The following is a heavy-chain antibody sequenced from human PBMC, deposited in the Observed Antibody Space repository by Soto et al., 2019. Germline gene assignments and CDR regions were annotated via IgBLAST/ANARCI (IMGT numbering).Heavy chain of an antibody. CDR1: GFTFSNYS. J-gene: IGHJ5*02. CDR2: ISSSTI. CDR3: ARETQWLNWFPP. V-gene: IGHV3-48*01. Sequence: EVQLVESGGGLVQPGGSLRLSCAASGFTFSNYSMNWVRQAPGKGLEWVSYISSSTIYYADSVKGRFTISRDNAKNSLYLQMNSLRAEDTAVYYCARETQWLNWFPPGAREPWSPSPQ. D-gene: IGHD6-19*01.